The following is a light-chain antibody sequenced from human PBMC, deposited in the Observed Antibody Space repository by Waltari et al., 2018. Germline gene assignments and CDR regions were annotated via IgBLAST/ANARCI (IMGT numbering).Light chain of an antibody. V-gene: IGLV3-10*01. CDR2: EDS. CDR3: YSTDSSADYYV. CDR1: ALPKKY. Sequence: SYELTQPPSVSVSPGQTARITCSGDALPKKYAYWYPDKSGYAPVLVIYEDSNRPSGSHERFSGSRSGTVATLTSSGAQVEDEADYYCYSTDSSADYYVFGTGTKVTVL. J-gene: IGLJ1*01.